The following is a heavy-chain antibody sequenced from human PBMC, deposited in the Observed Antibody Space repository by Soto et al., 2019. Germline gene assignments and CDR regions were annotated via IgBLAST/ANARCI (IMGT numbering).Heavy chain of an antibody. D-gene: IGHD6-19*01. CDR1: GGTFSSYA. CDR2: INPIFGTA. V-gene: IGHV1-69*01. Sequence: QVQLVQSGAEVKKPGSSVKVSCKASGGTFSSYAISWVRQAPGQGLEWMGGINPIFGTANYAQKFQGRVTITADESTSTAYMELSSLRSEDTAVYYCARGSRDSSGWYYYYYYYGMDVWGQGTTVTVSS. CDR3: ARGSRDSSGWYYYYYYYGMDV. J-gene: IGHJ6*02.